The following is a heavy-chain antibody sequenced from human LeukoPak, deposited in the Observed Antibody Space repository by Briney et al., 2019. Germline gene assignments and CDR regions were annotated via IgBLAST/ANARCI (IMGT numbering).Heavy chain of an antibody. CDR2: IYYSGST. J-gene: IGHJ4*02. V-gene: IGHV4-59*01. CDR3: ARFYGLGSYFDY. CDR1: GGSISSYY. Sequence: PSETLSLTCTVSGGSISSYYWSWIRQPPGKGLEWIGYIYYSGSTNYNPSLKSRVTISVDTSKNQFSLKLSSVTAADTAVYYCARFYGLGSYFDYWGQGTLVTVSS. D-gene: IGHD3-10*01.